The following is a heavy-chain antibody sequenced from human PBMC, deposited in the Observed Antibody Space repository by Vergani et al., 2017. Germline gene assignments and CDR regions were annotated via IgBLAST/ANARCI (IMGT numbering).Heavy chain of an antibody. D-gene: IGHD6-19*01. J-gene: IGHJ4*02. CDR2: IYHSGTT. V-gene: IGHV4-4*02. Sequence: QVQLQESGPGLVKPSGTLSLTCAVSGGSISSSNWWSWVRQPPGKGLEWIGEIYHSGTTNYNPSLKRRVTISVDKSKNRFSLKLSSVTAADTAVYYCARRAVAGRGIGSGFDYWGQGTLVTVSS. CDR3: ARRAVAGRGIGSGFDY. CDR1: GGSISSSNW.